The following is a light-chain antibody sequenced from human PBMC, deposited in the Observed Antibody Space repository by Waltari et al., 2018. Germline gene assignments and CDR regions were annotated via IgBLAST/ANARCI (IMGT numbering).Light chain of an antibody. CDR1: SPHIGIHT. CDR2: SYN. CDR3: ATWDDSLNGRVV. V-gene: IGLV1-44*01. J-gene: IGLJ3*02. Sequence: QSVLTQPPSASGTPGQRVTISCSGSSPHIGIHTVHWYQHPPGTAPKLLIYSYNQRPSGVPDRFSGSKSGTSASLAISGLQSEDEADYYCATWDDSLNGRVVFGGGTKLTVL.